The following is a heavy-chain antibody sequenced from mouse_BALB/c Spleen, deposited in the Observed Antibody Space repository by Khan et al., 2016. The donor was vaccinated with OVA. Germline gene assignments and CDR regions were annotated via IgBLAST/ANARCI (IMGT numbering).Heavy chain of an antibody. V-gene: IGHV1-7*01. CDR3: ARRGLRWDFDY. CDR2: INPSTGYT. Sequence: QMQLEESGAELAKPGASVKMSCKASGYTFTSYWMHWVKQRPGQGLEWIGYINPSTGYTEYNQKFKDKATLTADNPSSTAYMQLSSLTSEDSADYYCARRGLRWDFDYWGQGTTLTVSS. CDR1: GYTFTSYW. D-gene: IGHD1-1*01. J-gene: IGHJ2*01.